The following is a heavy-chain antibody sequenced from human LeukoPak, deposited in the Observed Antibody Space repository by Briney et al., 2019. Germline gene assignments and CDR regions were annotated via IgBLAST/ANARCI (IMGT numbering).Heavy chain of an antibody. D-gene: IGHD3-16*01. Sequence: ASVTVSCKASGYTFTSYYIHWVRQAPGQGLEWMGIINPSGGSTSYTQKFQDRVTMTRDMSTSTVYMEMSSLRSDDTAVYYCARRQVAGGPFDYWGQGTPVTVSS. CDR2: INPSGGST. CDR3: ARRQVAGGPFDY. J-gene: IGHJ4*02. CDR1: GYTFTSYY. V-gene: IGHV1-46*01.